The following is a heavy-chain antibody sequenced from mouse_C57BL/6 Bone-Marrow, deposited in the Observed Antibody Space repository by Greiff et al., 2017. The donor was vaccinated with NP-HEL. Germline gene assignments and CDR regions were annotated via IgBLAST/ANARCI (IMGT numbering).Heavy chain of an antibody. CDR1: GYTFTSYG. V-gene: IGHV1-81*01. CDR3: ACYSLFAY. D-gene: IGHD2-12*01. J-gene: IGHJ3*01. CDR2: IYPRSGNT. Sequence: QVQLKQSGAELARPGASVKLSCKASGYTFTSYGISWVKQRTGQGLEWIGEIYPRSGNTYYNEKFKGKATLTADKSSSTAYMELRSLTSEDSAVYFCACYSLFAYWGQGTLVTVSA.